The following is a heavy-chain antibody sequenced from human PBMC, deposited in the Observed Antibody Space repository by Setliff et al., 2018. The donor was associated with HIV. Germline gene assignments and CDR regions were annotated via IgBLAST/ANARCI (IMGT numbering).Heavy chain of an antibody. J-gene: IGHJ4*02. CDR3: AREVDVVTNYFDY. CDR2: IYYSGST. V-gene: IGHV4-39*02. CDR1: GGSISSSSYY. Sequence: SSETLSLTCTVSGGSISSSSYYWGWIRQPPGKGLEWIGSIYYSGSTYYNPSLKSRVTISVDTSKNQFSLKLSSVTAADTAVYYCAREVDVVTNYFDYWGQGTLVTVSS. D-gene: IGHD2-21*02.